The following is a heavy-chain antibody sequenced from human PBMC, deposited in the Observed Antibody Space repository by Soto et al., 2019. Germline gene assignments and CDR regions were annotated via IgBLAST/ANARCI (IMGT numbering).Heavy chain of an antibody. V-gene: IGHV2-5*02. CDR3: AREGNWNYGFDY. CDR1: GFSLRTSGVG. CDR2: IYWDDDK. Sequence: VSGPTLVNPTQTLTLTCTFSGFSLRTSGVGVGWIRQPPGKALEWLALIYWDDDKRYSPSLKSRLTITKDTSKNQVVLTMTNMDPVDTATYYCAREGNWNYGFDYWGQGTLVTVS. J-gene: IGHJ4*02. D-gene: IGHD1-7*01.